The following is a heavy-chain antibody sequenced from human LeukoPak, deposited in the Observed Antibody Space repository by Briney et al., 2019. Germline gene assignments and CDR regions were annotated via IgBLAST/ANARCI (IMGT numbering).Heavy chain of an antibody. Sequence: SETLSLTCAVYGGSFSGYYWSWIRQPPGKGLEWIGEINHSGSTNYNPSLKSRVTISVDTSKNQFSLKLSSVTAADTAVYYCAREYYYNYSGHGAVRYWGQGTLVTVSS. CDR1: GGSFSGYY. V-gene: IGHV4-34*01. CDR2: INHSGST. D-gene: IGHD3-10*01. CDR3: AREYYYNYSGHGAVRY. J-gene: IGHJ4*02.